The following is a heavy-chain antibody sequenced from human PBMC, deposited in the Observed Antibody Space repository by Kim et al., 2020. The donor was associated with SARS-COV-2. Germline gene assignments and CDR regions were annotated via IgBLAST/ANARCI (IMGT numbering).Heavy chain of an antibody. Sequence: GGSLRLSCAASGFTFSSYGMHWVRQAPGKGLEWVAVISYDVSNKYYADSVKGRFTISRDNSKNTLYLQMNSLRAEDTAVYYCAKAVTPTTVLTPLDYWGQGTLGTVSS. J-gene: IGHJ4*02. CDR2: ISYDVSNK. D-gene: IGHD4-17*01. CDR3: AKAVTPTTVLTPLDY. V-gene: IGHV3-30*18. CDR1: GFTFSSYG.